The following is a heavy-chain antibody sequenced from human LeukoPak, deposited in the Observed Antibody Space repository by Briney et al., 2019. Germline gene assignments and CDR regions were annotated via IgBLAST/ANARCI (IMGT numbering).Heavy chain of an antibody. J-gene: IGHJ4*02. D-gene: IGHD6-6*01. Sequence: GASVKVSCKASGYTFTSYYMHWVRQAPGQGLEWMGIINPSGGSTSYAQKFQGRVTMTRDMSTSTVYMELSSLRSEDTAVYYCARDTPLAALDYWGQGTLVTVSS. CDR3: ARDTPLAALDY. CDR1: GYTFTSYY. V-gene: IGHV1-46*01. CDR2: INPSGGST.